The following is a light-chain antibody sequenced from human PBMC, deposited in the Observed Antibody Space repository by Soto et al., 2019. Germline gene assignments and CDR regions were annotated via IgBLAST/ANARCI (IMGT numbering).Light chain of an antibody. CDR1: QGVSSY. J-gene: IGKJ5*01. CDR2: DAS. CDR3: KQRSNWPPT. Sequence: EIVLTQSPATLSLSPGERATLSCRASQGVSSYLAWYQQKPGQAPRLLIYDASNRATGIPARFSGSGSGTDFTLTISSLEPEDFAVYYCKQRSNWPPTFGQGTRLEIK. V-gene: IGKV3-11*01.